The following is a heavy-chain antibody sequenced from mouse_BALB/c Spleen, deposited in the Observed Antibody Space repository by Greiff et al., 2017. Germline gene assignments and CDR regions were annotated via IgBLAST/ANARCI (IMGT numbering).Heavy chain of an antibody. J-gene: IGHJ3*01. CDR3: ARAYYGNYKFAY. D-gene: IGHD2-1*01. CDR2: INPDSSTI. CDR1: GFDFSRYW. V-gene: IGHV4-1*02. Sequence: DVQLQESGGGLVQPGGSLKLSCAASGFDFSRYWMSWVRQAPGKGLEWIGEINPDSSTINYTPSLKDKFIISRDNAKNTLYLQMSKVRSEDTALYYCARAYYGNYKFAYWGQGTLVTVSA.